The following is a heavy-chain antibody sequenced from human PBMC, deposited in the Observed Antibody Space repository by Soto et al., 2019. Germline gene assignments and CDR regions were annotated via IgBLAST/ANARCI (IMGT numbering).Heavy chain of an antibody. D-gene: IGHD1-26*01. CDR3: ARDNSGSPHWLDP. CDR2: IWFDGSNQ. V-gene: IGHV3-33*01. Sequence: GGPLRLSCVVSGFSFRSFGMHWVRQAPGKGLEWVAFIWFDGSNQDHADSVKGRFTISRDNSKNTLFLQMNSLRVEDTAVYYCARDNSGSPHWLDPWGQGALVTVSS. J-gene: IGHJ5*02. CDR1: GFSFRSFG.